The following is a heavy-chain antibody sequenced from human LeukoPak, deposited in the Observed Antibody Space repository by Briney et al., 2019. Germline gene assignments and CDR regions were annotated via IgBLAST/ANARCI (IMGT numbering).Heavy chain of an antibody. CDR2: INPNFGAT. J-gene: IGHJ4*02. V-gene: IGHV1-69*06. D-gene: IGHD1-1*01. Sequence: SVKVSCKASGYIFTHYAINWVRQAPGQGLEYMGGINPNFGATNYAQKFQGTATITADKSSTTVDMELSSRRPEDTVVYYFMKMGRTTPPHWGEGTLDSLSS. CDR3: MKMGRTTPPH. CDR1: GYIFTHYA.